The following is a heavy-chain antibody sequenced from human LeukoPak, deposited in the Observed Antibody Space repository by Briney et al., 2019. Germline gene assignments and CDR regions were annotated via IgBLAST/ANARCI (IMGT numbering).Heavy chain of an antibody. CDR1: GGSISNYY. Sequence: SETLSLTCTVSGGSISNYYWSWIRQPPGKGLEWIGYIYYSGSTNYNPSLKSRVTISVDTSKNQFSLKLSSVTAADTAVYYCARNNYFDAFDIWGQGTMVTVSS. D-gene: IGHD2/OR15-2a*01. J-gene: IGHJ3*02. CDR3: ARNNYFDAFDI. V-gene: IGHV4-59*01. CDR2: IYYSGST.